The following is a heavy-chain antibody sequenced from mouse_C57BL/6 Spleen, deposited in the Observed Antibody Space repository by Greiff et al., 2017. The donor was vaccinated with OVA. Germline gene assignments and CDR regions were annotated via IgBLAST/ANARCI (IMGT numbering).Heavy chain of an antibody. CDR2: IDPSDSYT. J-gene: IGHJ2*01. V-gene: IGHV1-69*01. CDR1: GYTFTSYW. D-gene: IGHD2-2*01. CDR3: ARGERLRRLDY. Sequence: QVQLQQPGAELVMPGASVKLSCKASGYTFTSYWMHWVKQRPGQGLEWIGEIDPSDSYTNYNQKFKGKSTLTVDKSSSTAYMQLSSLTSEDSAVYYCARGERLRRLDYWGQGTTLTVSS.